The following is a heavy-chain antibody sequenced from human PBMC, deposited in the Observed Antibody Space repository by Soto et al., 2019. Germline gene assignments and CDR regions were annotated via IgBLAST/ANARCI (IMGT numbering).Heavy chain of an antibody. Sequence: PGESLKISCKGSGYSFTSYWIGWVRQMPGKGLEWMGIIYPGDSDTRYSPSFQGQVTISADKSISTAYLQWSSLKASDTAMYYCARVSPVLRYFDWLSHFDYWGQGTLVTVSS. V-gene: IGHV5-51*01. J-gene: IGHJ4*02. D-gene: IGHD3-9*01. CDR2: IYPGDSDT. CDR3: ARVSPVLRYFDWLSHFDY. CDR1: GYSFTSYW.